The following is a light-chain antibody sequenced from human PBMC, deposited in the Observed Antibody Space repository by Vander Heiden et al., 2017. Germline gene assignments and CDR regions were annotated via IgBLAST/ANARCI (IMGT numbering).Light chain of an antibody. J-gene: IGLJ2*01. CDR2: DDS. Sequence: SYVLTQPPSVSVAPGQTARITCGGNTIASKSVHWYQQKPGQPPILAVYDDSDRPSGIPERFSCFNAGNTATRTISRVEAGDEADDYCQVWDSSSDHVVFGGGTKLTVL. CDR3: QVWDSSSDHVV. CDR1: TIASKS. V-gene: IGLV3-21*02.